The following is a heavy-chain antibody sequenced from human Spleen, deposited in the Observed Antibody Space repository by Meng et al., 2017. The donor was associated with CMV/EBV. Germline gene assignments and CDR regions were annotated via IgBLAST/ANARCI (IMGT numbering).Heavy chain of an antibody. D-gene: IGHD5-18*01. V-gene: IGHV4-31*03. CDR2: IYYSGNT. Sequence: SETLSLTCSVSGGSVRSDGYYWTWIRQHPGKGLEWIGHIYYSGNTYYNSSLKNRLTISVDTYKNQFSLTLSSVTAADTAVYYCARGNGYSYVGYGMDVWGQGTTVTVSS. CDR3: ARGNGYSYVGYGMDV. CDR1: GGSVRSDGYY. J-gene: IGHJ6*02.